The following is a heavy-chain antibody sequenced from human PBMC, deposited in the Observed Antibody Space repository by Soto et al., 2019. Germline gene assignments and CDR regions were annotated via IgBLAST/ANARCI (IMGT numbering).Heavy chain of an antibody. V-gene: IGHV1-18*01. J-gene: IGHJ6*02. D-gene: IGHD5-18*01. Sequence: ASVKVSCKASGYTFTSYGISWVRQAPGQGLEWMGWISAYNGNTNYAQKLQGRVTMTTDTSTSTAYMELRSLRSDDTAVYYCARAGVDTAMVIDYYGMDVWGQGTTVTVSS. CDR2: ISAYNGNT. CDR3: ARAGVDTAMVIDYYGMDV. CDR1: GYTFTSYG.